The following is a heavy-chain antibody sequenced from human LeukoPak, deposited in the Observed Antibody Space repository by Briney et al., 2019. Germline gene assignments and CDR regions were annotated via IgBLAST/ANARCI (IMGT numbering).Heavy chain of an antibody. D-gene: IGHD4-11*01. J-gene: IGHJ4*02. Sequence: GGSLRLSCIASGFTFGDYAMSWFRQAPGKGLEWVGFIRNKVYGGTTEYVASVKGRFTISRDDSKSILYLQMNSLKTEDTAVYYCTRGDYSNYDYWGQGTLVTVSS. CDR3: TRGDYSNYDY. CDR1: GFTFGDYA. CDR2: IRNKVYGGTT. V-gene: IGHV3-49*03.